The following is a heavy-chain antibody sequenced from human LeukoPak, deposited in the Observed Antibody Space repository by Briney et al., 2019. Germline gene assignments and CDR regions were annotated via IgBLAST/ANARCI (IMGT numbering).Heavy chain of an antibody. CDR1: GGSFSGYY. Sequence: PSETLSLTCAVYGGSFSGYYWSWIRQPAGKGLEWIGRIYTSGSTNYNPSLKSRVTMSVDTSKNQFSLKLSSVTAADTAVYYCARDPPPGDGYNIWGQGTLVTVSS. D-gene: IGHD5-24*01. J-gene: IGHJ4*02. CDR3: ARDPPPGDGYNI. V-gene: IGHV4-4*07. CDR2: IYTSGST.